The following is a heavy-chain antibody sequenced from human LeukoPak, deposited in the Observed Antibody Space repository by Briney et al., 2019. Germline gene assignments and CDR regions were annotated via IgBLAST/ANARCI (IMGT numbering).Heavy chain of an antibody. CDR2: INHSGST. D-gene: IGHD5-18*01. Sequence: RASETLSLTCAVYGGSFSGYYWSWIRQPPGKGLEWIGEINHSGSTNYNPSLKSRVTISVDTSKNQFSLKLSSVTAADTAVYYCARDLGYSYGWFKRFDYWGQGTLVTVSS. CDR1: GGSFSGYY. CDR3: ARDLGYSYGWFKRFDY. J-gene: IGHJ4*02. V-gene: IGHV4-34*01.